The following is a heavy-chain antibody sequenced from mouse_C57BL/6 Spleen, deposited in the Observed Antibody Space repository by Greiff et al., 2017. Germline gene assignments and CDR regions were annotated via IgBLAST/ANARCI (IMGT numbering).Heavy chain of an antibody. CDR2: ILPGSGST. V-gene: IGHV1-9*01. J-gene: IGHJ4*01. Sequence: VQLQQSGAELMKPGASVKLSCKATGYTFTGYWIEWVKQRPGHGLEWIGEILPGSGSTNYNEKVKGKATFTADTSSIPANMQLSNLTTVDSGINYCARRRYGNYYAMDDWGQGTSVTVSS. D-gene: IGHD2-10*02. CDR3: ARRRYGNYYAMDD. CDR1: GYTFTGYW.